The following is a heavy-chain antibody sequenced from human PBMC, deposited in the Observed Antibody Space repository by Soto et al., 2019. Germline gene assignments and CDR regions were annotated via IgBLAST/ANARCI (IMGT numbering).Heavy chain of an antibody. J-gene: IGHJ4*02. CDR2: IYYSGRT. CDR3: ARQPYDSSDYFDY. V-gene: IGHV4-39*01. CDR1: GDSMSSSTYY. Sequence: PSXTLSLTCTVSGDSMSSSTYYWCWIRQPPGKGLEWIGSIYYSGRTYYTPSLKSRVTISVDTSRIHFSLKLISVTAADTAVYFCARQPYDSSDYFDYWGQGTLVTVS. D-gene: IGHD3-22*01.